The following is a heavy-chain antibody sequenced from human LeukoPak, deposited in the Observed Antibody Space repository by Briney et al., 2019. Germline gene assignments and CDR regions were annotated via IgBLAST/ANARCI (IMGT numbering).Heavy chain of an antibody. CDR2: ISDSGST. V-gene: IGHV3-23*01. CDR3: AKDGPPRYYDSGGYYYYN. Sequence: SGGSLRLSCAASGFTFSSSAMSWVRQTPGKGLQWVSAISDSGSTYYADSVKGRFTITRDNSKNTLYLQMNSLRAEDTAVYYCAKDGPPRYYDSGGYYYYNWGQGTLVTVSS. D-gene: IGHD3-22*01. J-gene: IGHJ4*02. CDR1: GFTFSSSA.